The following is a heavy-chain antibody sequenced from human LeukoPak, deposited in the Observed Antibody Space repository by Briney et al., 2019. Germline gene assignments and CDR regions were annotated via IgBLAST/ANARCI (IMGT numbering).Heavy chain of an antibody. CDR1: GFTFSSYA. Sequence: PGRSLRLSCAASGFTFSSYAMHWVRQAPGKGLEWGAVISYDGSNKYYADSVKGRFTISRDNSKNTLYLQMNSLRAEDTAVYYCARGGIYCSSTSCPMLNWFDPWGQGTLVTVSS. J-gene: IGHJ5*02. V-gene: IGHV3-30*04. CDR2: ISYDGSNK. CDR3: ARGGIYCSSTSCPMLNWFDP. D-gene: IGHD2-2*01.